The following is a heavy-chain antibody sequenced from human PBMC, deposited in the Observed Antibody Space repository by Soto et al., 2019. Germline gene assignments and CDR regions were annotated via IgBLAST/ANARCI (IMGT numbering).Heavy chain of an antibody. Sequence: SETLSLTCTVSGGSISSSSYYWGWIRQPPGKGLEWIGSISYRGGSYYNPSLKSRVTISVDTSNTQFSLKLSSVTAADTAVYYCVRHGRGNDIVIYYYYGLDVWGQGTTVTVSS. CDR1: GGSISSSSYY. CDR3: VRHGRGNDIVIYYYYGLDV. CDR2: ISYRGGS. V-gene: IGHV4-39*01. D-gene: IGHD1-1*01. J-gene: IGHJ6*02.